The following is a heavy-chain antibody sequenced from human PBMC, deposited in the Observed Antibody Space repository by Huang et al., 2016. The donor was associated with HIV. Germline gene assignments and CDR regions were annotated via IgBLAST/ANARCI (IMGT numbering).Heavy chain of an antibody. V-gene: IGHV3-30*02. CDR2: IAYDGKNY. CDR1: GFTFGSFG. CDR3: AKDLTYTFGRHFDY. D-gene: IGHD3-3*01. Sequence: QVQLVESGGGVVQPGGSLRLSCTASGFTFGSFGMHWVRQAPGMGVEWVAFIAYDGKNYYYADSVRGRFTISRDNSKDTLYLQMNRLRPDDSAVYYCAKDLTYTFGRHFDYWGRGTLVTVSS. J-gene: IGHJ4*02.